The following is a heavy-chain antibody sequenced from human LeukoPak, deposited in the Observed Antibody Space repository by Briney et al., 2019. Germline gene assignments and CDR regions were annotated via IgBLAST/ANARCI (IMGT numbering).Heavy chain of an antibody. Sequence: SGTLSLTCTVSGGSISSSSYYWGWIRQPPGKGLEWIGSIYYSGSAYYNPSLKSRVTISVDTSKNQFSLKLSSVTAADTAVYYCARDGAGAAAPTPLLDYWGQGTLVTVSS. CDR2: IYYSGSA. CDR3: ARDGAGAAAPTPLLDY. CDR1: GGSISSSSYY. J-gene: IGHJ4*02. V-gene: IGHV4-39*02. D-gene: IGHD6-13*01.